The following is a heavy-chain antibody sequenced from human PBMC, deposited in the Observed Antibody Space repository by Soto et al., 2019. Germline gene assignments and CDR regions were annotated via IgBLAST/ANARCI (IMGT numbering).Heavy chain of an antibody. V-gene: IGHV3-23*01. CDR3: VRERSGHSYADS. D-gene: IGHD5-18*01. Sequence: EVQLLQSGGGLVQPGGSPRLSCAASGFTFSNYAMSWLRQPPGKGLEWVSAISGSGDRTYYTDSVKGRFTISRDNSKNTLYLQMNNLRAEDSAVYYCVRERSGHSYADSWGQGTLVTVSS. J-gene: IGHJ4*02. CDR2: ISGSGDRT. CDR1: GFTFSNYA.